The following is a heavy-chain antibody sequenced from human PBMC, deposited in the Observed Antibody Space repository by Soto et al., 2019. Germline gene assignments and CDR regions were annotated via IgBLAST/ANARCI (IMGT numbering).Heavy chain of an antibody. CDR3: ARLVMGAGYYYGMDV. V-gene: IGHV3-21*02. J-gene: IGHJ6*02. CDR2: ISSSSTYI. Sequence: EVQLVESGGGLVKPGGSLRLSCAASGFTFSSYTMSWVRQAPGKGLEWVSSISSSSTYIYYADSVKGRFTISRDNAKNSLYLQMSSLRAEDTAVYYWARLVMGAGYYYGMDVWGQGNTVTVSS. CDR1: GFTFSSYT. D-gene: IGHD1-26*01.